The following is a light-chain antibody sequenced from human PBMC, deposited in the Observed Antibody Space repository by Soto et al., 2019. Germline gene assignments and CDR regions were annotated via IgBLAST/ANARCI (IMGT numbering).Light chain of an antibody. CDR1: HSVSSN. V-gene: IGKV3-15*01. CDR3: QQYNNWWT. J-gene: IGKJ1*01. Sequence: EIVMTQSPATLSVSLGERATLSCRASHSVSSNLAWYQQKPGQAPRLLIYGASTRATGIPARFSGSGSGTEFTLTISSLQSEDFAVYYCQQYNNWWTFGQGTKV. CDR2: GAS.